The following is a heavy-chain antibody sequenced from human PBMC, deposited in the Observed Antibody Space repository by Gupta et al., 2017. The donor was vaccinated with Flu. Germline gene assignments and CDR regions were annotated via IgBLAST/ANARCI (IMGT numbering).Heavy chain of an antibody. CDR3: ARHATHDGGKGWFEL. Sequence: QMHLEESGPGLVNPSETLSLICTVSGGSMTSTSHHWAWVRQPPGKGLEWIASIHHTGRTDHNPSLKSRINIFVDASRNKFSLKLTSVTAADTAVYFCARHATHDGGKGWFELWGQGTLVTVSS. CDR2: IHHTGRT. J-gene: IGHJ5*02. CDR1: GGSMTSTSHH. V-gene: IGHV4-39*01. D-gene: IGHD2-15*01.